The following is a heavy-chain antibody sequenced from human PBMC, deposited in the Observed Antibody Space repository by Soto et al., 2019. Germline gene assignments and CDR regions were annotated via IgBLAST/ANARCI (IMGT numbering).Heavy chain of an antibody. V-gene: IGHV3-11*05. CDR2: FSSSGSDT. CDR1: GFTFSDYY. J-gene: IGHJ4*02. D-gene: IGHD5-12*01. Sequence: QVQLVESGGGLVKPGGCLRLSCAASGFTFSDYYMSWIRQAPGKGLEWVSYFSSSGSDTNYADSVKGRFTVSRDNAKNSLYLQMNSLRAEDTAVYYCARSLRGYSGYSGYWGQGTLVTVSS. CDR3: ARSLRGYSGYSGY.